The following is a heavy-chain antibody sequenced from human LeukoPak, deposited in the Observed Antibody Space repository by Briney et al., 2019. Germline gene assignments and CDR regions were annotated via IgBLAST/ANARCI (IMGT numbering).Heavy chain of an antibody. CDR1: GFIFSDYA. J-gene: IGHJ4*02. D-gene: IGHD3-9*01. CDR3: ATSWSCAQYFNWLCYFDY. V-gene: IGHV3-23*01. CDR2: MSGSGSST. Sequence: GGSLRLSCAASGFIFSDYAMSWVRQAPGKGLEWVSGMSGSGSSTYYADSVKGRFTISRDNSMNTLYLQMNSLRADDTAIYYCATSWSCAQYFNWLCYFDYWGQGILVTVSS.